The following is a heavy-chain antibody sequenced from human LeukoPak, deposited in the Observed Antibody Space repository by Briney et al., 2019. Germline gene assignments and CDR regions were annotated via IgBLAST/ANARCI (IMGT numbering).Heavy chain of an antibody. CDR2: IYYTGNT. CDR3: ARLGGATSPFGY. CDR1: GGSISSYY. V-gene: IGHV4-59*08. J-gene: IGHJ4*02. D-gene: IGHD1-26*01. Sequence: SETLSLTCTVSGGSISSYYWSWIRQPPGKGLEWIGYIYYTGNTNYNPSLKSRVTISVDASKNQFSLNLSSVTAADTAIYYCARLGGATSPFGYWGQGTLVTVSS.